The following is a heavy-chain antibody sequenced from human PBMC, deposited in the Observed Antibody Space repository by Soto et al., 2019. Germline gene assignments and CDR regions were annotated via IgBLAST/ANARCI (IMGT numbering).Heavy chain of an antibody. D-gene: IGHD3-10*01. CDR1: GFTFSSYG. V-gene: IGHV3-33*01. Sequence: QVQLVESGGGVVQPGRSLRLSCAASGFTFSSYGMHWVRQAPGKGLEWVAVIWYEGSNKYYADSVKGRFTISRDNSKNTLYLQMNSLRAEDTAVYYCARDLGTMVRGGTMGYYYYGMDVWGQGTTVTVSS. CDR2: IWYEGSNK. CDR3: ARDLGTMVRGGTMGYYYYGMDV. J-gene: IGHJ6*02.